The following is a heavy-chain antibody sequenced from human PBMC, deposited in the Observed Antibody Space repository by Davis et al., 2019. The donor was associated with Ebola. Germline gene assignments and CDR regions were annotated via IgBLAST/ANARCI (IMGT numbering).Heavy chain of an antibody. CDR1: GFTFSSYW. J-gene: IGHJ4*02. CDR3: ARVVTMIVVT. Sequence: GESLKISCAASGFTFSSYWMSWVRQAPGKGLEWVANIKQDGSEKYYVDSVKGRFTISRDNAKNSLYLQMNSLRAEDTAVYYCARVVTMIVVTWGQGTLVTVFS. CDR2: IKQDGSEK. V-gene: IGHV3-7*01. D-gene: IGHD3-22*01.